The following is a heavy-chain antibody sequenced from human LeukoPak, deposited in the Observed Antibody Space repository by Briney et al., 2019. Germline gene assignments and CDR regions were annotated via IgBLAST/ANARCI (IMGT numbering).Heavy chain of an antibody. CDR3: ARHMNGNYGLH. Sequence: GESLKISCKGSGYSITSYWIGWVRQMPGKGLEWIGIIYPSDSDTKYSPSFQGQVTISADKSISTAYLQWSSLKASDTAMYYCARHMNGNYGLHWGQGTLVTVSS. CDR1: GYSITSYW. D-gene: IGHD1-7*01. CDR2: IYPSDSDT. V-gene: IGHV5-51*01. J-gene: IGHJ4*02.